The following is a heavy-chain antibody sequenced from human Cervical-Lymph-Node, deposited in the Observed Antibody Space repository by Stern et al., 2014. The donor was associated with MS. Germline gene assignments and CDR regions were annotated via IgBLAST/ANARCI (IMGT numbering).Heavy chain of an antibody. D-gene: IGHD6-13*01. V-gene: IGHV1-2*04. CDR3: AREPFIAAAGTGAYYFDY. Sequence: VPLVESGAEVKKPGASVKVSCKASGYTFTGYYMHWVRQAPGQGLEWMGWINPNSGGTNYAQKFQGWVTMTRDTSISTAYMELSRLRSYDTAVYYCAREPFIAAAGTGAYYFDYWGQGTLVTVSS. J-gene: IGHJ4*02. CDR1: GYTFTGYY. CDR2: INPNSGGT.